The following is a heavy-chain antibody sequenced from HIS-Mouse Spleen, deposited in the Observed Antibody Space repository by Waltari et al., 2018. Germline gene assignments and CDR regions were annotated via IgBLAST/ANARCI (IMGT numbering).Heavy chain of an antibody. D-gene: IGHD1-26*01. CDR1: GGSISSSSYY. Sequence: QLQLQESGPGLVKPSETLSLTCTVSGGSISSSSYYWGWIRQPPGKGLEWIGIIYYSGSTYYNPSLKSRVTISVDTSKNQFSLKLSSVTAADTAVYYCARDPEWELLDPWGQGTLVTVSS. J-gene: IGHJ5*02. CDR3: ARDPEWELLDP. CDR2: IYYSGST. V-gene: IGHV4-39*07.